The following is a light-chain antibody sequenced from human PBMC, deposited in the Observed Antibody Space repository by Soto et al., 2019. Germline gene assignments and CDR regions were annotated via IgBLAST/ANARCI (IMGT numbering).Light chain of an antibody. CDR2: DAS. CDR3: QQRSKWRT. J-gene: IGKJ1*01. V-gene: IGKV3-11*01. CDR1: QSVSSY. Sequence: EIVLTQSPATLSLSPVERATLSCRASQSVSSYLAWYQQKPCQAPRLLIYDASKRATGIPARFSGSGFGTDYTLTISSLEPEDFAVYYCQQRSKWRTFGQGTKVDIK.